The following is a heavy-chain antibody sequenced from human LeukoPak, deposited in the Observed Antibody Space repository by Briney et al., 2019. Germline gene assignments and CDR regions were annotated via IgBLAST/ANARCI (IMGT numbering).Heavy chain of an antibody. D-gene: IGHD3-10*02. V-gene: IGHV4-39*01. CDR1: GGSISSRSYY. J-gene: IGHJ5*02. Sequence: PSETLSLTCTVSGGSISSRSYYWGWLRQPPGKGLEWIANIFYSGSTYHNPSLKSRVTISVDTSKSQFSLKLSSVTAADTAVYFCARHPLKAYVSDWFDPWGQGTLVTVSS. CDR3: ARHPLKAYVSDWFDP. CDR2: IFYSGST.